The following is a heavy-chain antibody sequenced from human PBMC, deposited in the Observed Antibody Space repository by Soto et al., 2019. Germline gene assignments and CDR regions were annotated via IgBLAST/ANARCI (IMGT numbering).Heavy chain of an antibody. Sequence: LRLSCAASGFTFSNYGMSWVRQAPGKGLEWVSVISGSGGSTYYADSVKGRFTLSRDNSKNTVYLQMNSLRAEDTAVYYCAKDSPVGVPLLRDLHDWGQGTLVTVSS. V-gene: IGHV3-23*01. CDR2: ISGSGGST. CDR1: GFTFSNYG. J-gene: IGHJ1*01. CDR3: AKDSPVGVPLLRDLHD. D-gene: IGHD2-15*01.